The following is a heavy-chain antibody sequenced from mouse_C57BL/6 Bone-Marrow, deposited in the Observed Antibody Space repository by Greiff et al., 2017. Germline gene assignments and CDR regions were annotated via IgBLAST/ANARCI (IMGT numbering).Heavy chain of an antibody. D-gene: IGHD4-1*01. J-gene: IGHJ2*01. CDR1: GYTFTSYW. CDR2: IDPSDSYT. Sequence: QVQLQQPGAELVKPGASVKLSCKASGYTFTSYWMQWVKQRPGQGLEWIGEIDPSDSYTNYNQKFKGKATLTVDTSSSTAYVQLSSLTSEDSAVYYCASGVTGYYFDYWGQGTTLTVSS. CDR3: ASGVTGYYFDY. V-gene: IGHV1-50*01.